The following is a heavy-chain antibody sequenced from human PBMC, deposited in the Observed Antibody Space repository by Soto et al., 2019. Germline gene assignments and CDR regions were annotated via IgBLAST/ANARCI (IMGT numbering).Heavy chain of an antibody. CDR1: GFTFSAYA. V-gene: IGHV3-23*05. J-gene: IGHJ4*01. CDR3: VRAPEQRPIDY. Sequence: GGSLRLSCAASGFTFSAYAMSWVRQAPGKGLQWVSGVGGSDTDKHYADSVRGRFTVSRDNSKNTLYLQMNSLRADDTAVYYCVRAPEQRPIDYWGHGSLVTVSS. CDR2: VGGSDTDK. D-gene: IGHD6-19*01.